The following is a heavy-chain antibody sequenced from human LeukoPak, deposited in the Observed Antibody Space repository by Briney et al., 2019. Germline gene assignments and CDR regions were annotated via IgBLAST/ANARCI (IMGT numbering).Heavy chain of an antibody. D-gene: IGHD6-19*01. CDR3: ARVGIVVAGRDNWFDP. J-gene: IGHJ5*02. V-gene: IGHV1-2*02. CDR1: GYTFTGYY. Sequence: ASVKVSCKASGYTFTGYYMHWVRQAPGQGLEWMGWINPNSGGTNYAQKFQGRVTMTRDTSISTAYMELSRLRSDDTAVYYCARVGIVVAGRDNWFDPWGQGTLVTASS. CDR2: INPNSGGT.